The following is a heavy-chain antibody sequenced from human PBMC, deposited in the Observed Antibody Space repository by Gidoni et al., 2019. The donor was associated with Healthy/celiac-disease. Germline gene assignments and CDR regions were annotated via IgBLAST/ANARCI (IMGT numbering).Heavy chain of an antibody. Sequence: QVQLVQSGAEVTKPGSSVKVSCQASGGTFSSSAISWVRQAPGQGLEWMGGILPIFGTENYAQKFQGRVTITADESTSTDYMELSSLRSEDTAVYYCARDRGSSTRWGYGMDVWGQGTTVTVSS. CDR1: GGTFSSSA. CDR2: ILPIFGTE. J-gene: IGHJ6*02. V-gene: IGHV1-69*19. CDR3: ARDRGSSTRWGYGMDV. D-gene: IGHD2-2*01.